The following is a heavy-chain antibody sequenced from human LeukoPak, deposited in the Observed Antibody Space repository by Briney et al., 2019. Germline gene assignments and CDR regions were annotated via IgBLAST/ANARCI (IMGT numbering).Heavy chain of an antibody. CDR2: ISSSSSHI. CDR1: GFTFSSYS. J-gene: IGHJ3*02. CDR3: ARVWASISSSWYGGAFDI. V-gene: IGHV3-21*01. D-gene: IGHD6-13*01. Sequence: GGSLRLSCAASGFTFSSYSMNWVRQAPGKGLEWVSSISSSSSHIYYADSVKGRFTISRDNAKNSLYLQMNSLRAEDTAVYYCARVWASISSSWYGGAFDIWGQGTMVTVSS.